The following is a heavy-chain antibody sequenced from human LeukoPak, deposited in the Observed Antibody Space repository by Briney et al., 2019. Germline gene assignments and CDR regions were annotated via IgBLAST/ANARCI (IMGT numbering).Heavy chain of an antibody. V-gene: IGHV3-23*01. D-gene: IGHD2-2*01. Sequence: PGGSLRLSCAASGLTFSTYAMNWVRQAPGMGLEWVSGISGSGGSTYYADSVKGRFTISRDNSKNTLYLQMNSLRGEETAMYYCVPYCTSTSCPDWGQGTLVTVSS. CDR2: ISGSGGST. CDR3: VPYCTSTSCPD. J-gene: IGHJ4*02. CDR1: GLTFSTYA.